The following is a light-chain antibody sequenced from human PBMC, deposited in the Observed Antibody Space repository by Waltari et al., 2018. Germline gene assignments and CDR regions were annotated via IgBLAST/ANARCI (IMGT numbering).Light chain of an antibody. J-gene: IGKJ3*01. CDR1: LSILHSSENKNQ. V-gene: IGKV4-1*01. CDR3: QQYYSAPFT. CDR2: GAS. Sequence: DIVMTQSPDSLSVSLGERATINCKSSLSILHSSENKNQLGWYQQKSGQSPKLLIYGASTRESGVPDRFSGSGSGTEFTLAISSLQTEDVAVYYCQQYYSAPFTCGPGTKVDIK.